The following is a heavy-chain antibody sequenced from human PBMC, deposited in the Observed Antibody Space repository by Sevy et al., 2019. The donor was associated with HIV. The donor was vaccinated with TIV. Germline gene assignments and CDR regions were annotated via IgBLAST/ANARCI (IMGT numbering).Heavy chain of an antibody. D-gene: IGHD5-12*01. CDR3: ARSGGYSDYGMDV. J-gene: IGHJ6*02. CDR1: GFTFSSYD. V-gene: IGHV3-13*01. Sequence: GGSLRLSCGAYGFTFSSYDMHWVRQAAGKGLEWVSGIGSGGDAYYPGSVKGRFTISRENAKNSLYLQMNSLRAGDTAVYYCARSGGYSDYGMDVWGQGTTVTISS. CDR2: IGSGGDA.